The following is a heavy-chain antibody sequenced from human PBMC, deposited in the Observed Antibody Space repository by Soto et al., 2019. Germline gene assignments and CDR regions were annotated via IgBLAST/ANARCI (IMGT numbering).Heavy chain of an antibody. D-gene: IGHD1-26*01. Sequence: ASVKVSCKASGYTFTGYYVHWVRQAPGQGLEWMGWINPNSGDTYLAQRFQGRVTMNRDTSIGTAYMELRGLTSDDTAEYYCAKGGAIVAAGTRVYLYNAMDVWGQGTKVTVSS. CDR2: INPNSGDT. J-gene: IGHJ6*02. CDR1: GYTFTGYY. V-gene: IGHV1-2*02. CDR3: AKGGAIVAAGTRVYLYNAMDV.